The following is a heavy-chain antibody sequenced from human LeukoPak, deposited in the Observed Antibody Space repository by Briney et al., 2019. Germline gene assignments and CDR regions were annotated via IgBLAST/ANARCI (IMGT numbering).Heavy chain of an antibody. CDR2: ISGSGGST. Sequence: GGSLRLSCAASGFTLSSYAMSWVRQAPGKGLEWVSAISGSGGSTYYADSVKGRFTISRDNSKNTLYLQMNSLRAEDTAVYYCAKASHPLWFGELFRFDPWGQGTLVTVSS. D-gene: IGHD3-10*01. CDR1: GFTLSSYA. CDR3: AKASHPLWFGELFRFDP. J-gene: IGHJ5*02. V-gene: IGHV3-23*01.